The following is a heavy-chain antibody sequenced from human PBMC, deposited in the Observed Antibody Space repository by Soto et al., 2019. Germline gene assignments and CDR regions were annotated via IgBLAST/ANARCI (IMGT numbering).Heavy chain of an antibody. D-gene: IGHD3-16*01. J-gene: IGHJ6*03. Sequence: PGGSLRLSCAASGFTVSSNYMSWVRQAPGKGLEWVSVIYSGGSTYYADSVKGRFTISRDNSKNTLYLQMNSLRAEDTAVYYCARTRFGGLPPYYYYMDVWGKGTTVTVSS. CDR1: GFTVSSNY. CDR3: ARTRFGGLPPYYYYMDV. V-gene: IGHV3-66*01. CDR2: IYSGGST.